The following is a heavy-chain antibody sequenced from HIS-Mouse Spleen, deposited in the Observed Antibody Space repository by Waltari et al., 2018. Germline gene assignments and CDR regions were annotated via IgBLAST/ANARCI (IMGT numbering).Heavy chain of an antibody. J-gene: IGHJ2*01. CDR3: ARASRDLLLPRYFDL. CDR2: INYSGST. Sequence: QVQLQESGPGLVKPSETLSLTCTVSGGSISSYYWSWIRQPPGKGLEWIGYINYSGSTNDNPSLKSRVTISVDTSKNQFSLKLRSVTAADTAVYYCARASRDLLLPRYFDLWGRGTLVTVSS. V-gene: IGHV4-59*01. CDR1: GGSISSYY.